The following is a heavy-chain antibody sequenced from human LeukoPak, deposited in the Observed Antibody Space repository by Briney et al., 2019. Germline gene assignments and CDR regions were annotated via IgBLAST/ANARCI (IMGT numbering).Heavy chain of an antibody. CDR2: ISYDGSND. D-gene: IGHD3-22*01. Sequence: GGSLRFSCAASGFTFSSYGMHWVRQAPGKGLEWVAVISYDGSNDYYADSVKGRFTISRDKSKNTLYLQMNSLRAEDTAVYYCAKDGAGGLYYDSSGRLDYWGQGTLVTVSS. CDR3: AKDGAGGLYYDSSGRLDY. CDR1: GFTFSSYG. J-gene: IGHJ4*02. V-gene: IGHV3-30*18.